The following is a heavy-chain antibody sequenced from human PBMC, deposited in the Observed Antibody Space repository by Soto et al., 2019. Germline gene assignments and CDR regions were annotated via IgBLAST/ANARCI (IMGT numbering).Heavy chain of an antibody. Sequence: GGSLRLSCAASGFTFDDYAMHWVRQAPGKGLEWVSGISWNSSSIGYADSVKGRFTISRDNAKNSLYLQMNSLRAEDTALYYCAKGDMITFGGVKNYFDYWGQGTLVTVSS. J-gene: IGHJ4*02. D-gene: IGHD3-16*01. CDR1: GFTFDDYA. CDR3: AKGDMITFGGVKNYFDY. CDR2: ISWNSSSI. V-gene: IGHV3-9*01.